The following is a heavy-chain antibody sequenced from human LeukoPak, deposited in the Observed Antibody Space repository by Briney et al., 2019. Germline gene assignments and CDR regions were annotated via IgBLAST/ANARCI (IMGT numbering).Heavy chain of an antibody. J-gene: IGHJ4*02. CDR3: AKVEQWELRGGVDY. CDR1: GFTFRNYG. CDR2: ISGSGGST. D-gene: IGHD1-26*01. V-gene: IGHV3-23*01. Sequence: GGSLRLSRAASGFTFRNYGMSWVRQAPGKGLEWVSAISGSGGSTYYADSVKGRFTISRDNSKNTLYLQMNSLRAEDTAVYYCAKVEQWELRGGVDYWGQGTLVTVSS.